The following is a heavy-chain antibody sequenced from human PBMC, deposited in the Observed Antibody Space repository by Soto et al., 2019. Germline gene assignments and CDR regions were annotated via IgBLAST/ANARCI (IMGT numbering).Heavy chain of an antibody. J-gene: IGHJ4*02. D-gene: IGHD5-12*01. Sequence: EVQLVESGGGLVQPGGSLRLSCAASGFTFSNYAMHWVRLAPGTGLEYVSAISSNGGSTYYANSVKGRFMISRDNSKNTLYLQLGSLRAEDMAVYYCARGGYIVYWGQGTLVTVSS. CDR2: ISSNGGST. CDR3: ARGGYIVY. V-gene: IGHV3-64*01. CDR1: GFTFSNYA.